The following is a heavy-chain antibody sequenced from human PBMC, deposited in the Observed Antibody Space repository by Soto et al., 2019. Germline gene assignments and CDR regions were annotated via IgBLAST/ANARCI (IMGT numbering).Heavy chain of an antibody. CDR1: GFTFSSYG. Sequence: QVQLVESGGGAVQPGRSLRLSCAASGFTFSSYGMHWVRQAPGKGLEWVAVISYDGSNKYYADSVKGRFTISRDNSKNTLYLQMNSLRAEDTAVYYCAKDFSGYYGSGSYHWFDPWGQGTLVTVSS. V-gene: IGHV3-30*18. J-gene: IGHJ5*02. CDR3: AKDFSGYYGSGSYHWFDP. CDR2: ISYDGSNK. D-gene: IGHD3-10*01.